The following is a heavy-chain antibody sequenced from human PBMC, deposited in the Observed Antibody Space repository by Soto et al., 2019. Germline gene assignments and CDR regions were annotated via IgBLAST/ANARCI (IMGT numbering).Heavy chain of an antibody. CDR3: TRAGGTPNFFDY. Sequence: EVHLVETGGGLIQPGGSLRLSCAASGFSVRTNYMSWLRQAPGKRLEWVSVFESGGSIYYADSVKVRFIISRDHAKNTVYLQMNSLRADDTAVYYCTRAGGTPNFFDYWRQGTLVTVSS. V-gene: IGHV3-53*02. CDR2: FESGGSI. CDR1: GFSVRTNY. J-gene: IGHJ4*02. D-gene: IGHD3-16*01.